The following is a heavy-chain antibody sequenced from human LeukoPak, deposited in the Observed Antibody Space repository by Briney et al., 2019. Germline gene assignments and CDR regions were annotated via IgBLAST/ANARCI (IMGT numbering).Heavy chain of an antibody. D-gene: IGHD3-9*01. V-gene: IGHV1-18*01. CDR1: GYTFTSYG. J-gene: IGHJ5*02. CDR3: ARDPYDILTGYYIQSWFDP. CDR2: ISAYNGNT. Sequence: ASVKVSCKASGYTFTSYGISWVRQAPGQGLEWMGWISAYNGNTNYAQKLQGRVTMTTDTSTSTAYMELRSLRSDDTAVYYRARDPYDILTGYYIQSWFDPWGQGTLVTVSS.